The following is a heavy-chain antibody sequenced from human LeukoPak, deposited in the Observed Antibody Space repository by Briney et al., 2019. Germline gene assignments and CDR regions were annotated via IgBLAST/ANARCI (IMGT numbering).Heavy chain of an antibody. D-gene: IGHD3-10*02. CDR1: GFTFSSYA. CDR2: ISGSGAST. Sequence: HHGGSLRLSCAASGFTFSSYAISWVRQAPGKGLEWVSSISGSGASTSYSGSVKGRFTISRDNSKNTLYLQMDSLRAEDTALYYCARTSSLFGESLTGDYWGQGTLVTVSS. V-gene: IGHV3-23*01. J-gene: IGHJ4*02. CDR3: ARTSSLFGESLTGDY.